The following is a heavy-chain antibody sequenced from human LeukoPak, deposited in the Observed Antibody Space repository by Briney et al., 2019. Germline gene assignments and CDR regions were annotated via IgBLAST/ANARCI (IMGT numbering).Heavy chain of an antibody. J-gene: IGHJ4*02. D-gene: IGHD2-2*01. CDR2: INPNSGGT. CDR1: GYTFTGYY. CDR3: ARESDQLLPYLDY. V-gene: IGHV1-2*02. Sequence: ASVKVSFKASGYTFTGYYMHWVRQAPGQGLEWMGWINPNSGGTNYAQKFQGRVTMTRDTSISTAYMELSRLRSDDTAVYYCARESDQLLPYLDYCGQGTLVTVSS.